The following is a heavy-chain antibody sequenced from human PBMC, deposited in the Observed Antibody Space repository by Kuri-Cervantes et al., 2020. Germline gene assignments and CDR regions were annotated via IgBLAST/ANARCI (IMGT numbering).Heavy chain of an antibody. CDR1: GFTVNSNY. J-gene: IGHJ3*01. CDR2: IYIYRTT. Sequence: GGSLRLSCAASGFTVNSNYMNWVRQAPGKGLEWVSFIYIYRTTNYAESVKGRFTISRDNAKNTLYLQMDSLRAEDTAVYYCVNDGFDVWGQGTLVTVSS. V-gene: IGHV3-66*03. CDR3: VNDGFDV.